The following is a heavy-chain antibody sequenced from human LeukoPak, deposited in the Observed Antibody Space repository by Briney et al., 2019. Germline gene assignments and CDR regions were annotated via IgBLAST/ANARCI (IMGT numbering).Heavy chain of an antibody. V-gene: IGHV5-51*01. CDR2: IYPGDSNT. D-gene: IGHD6-19*01. CDR3: ARPIAVAGVYYFDS. CDR1: GYSFTSYW. J-gene: IGHJ4*02. Sequence: GESLKSSCKASGYSFTSYWIGCVRQMAGKGLEWRGIIYPGDSNTTYSPSFQGQVTISADKSITTAYLQWSSLKASDTAMYYCARPIAVAGVYYFDSWGQGTLVTVSS.